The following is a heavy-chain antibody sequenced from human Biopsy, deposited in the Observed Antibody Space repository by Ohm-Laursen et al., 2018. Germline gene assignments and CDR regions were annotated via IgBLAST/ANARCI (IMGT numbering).Heavy chain of an antibody. CDR1: GGSISSYY. V-gene: IGHV4-59*08. CDR2: IYHTGGT. D-gene: IGHD1-26*01. J-gene: IGHJ2*01. Sequence: GTLSLTCTVSGGSISSYYWSWIRQPPGKGLEWIGYIYHTGGTNYNPSLKSRFTISVDTSMNHLSLRLTSVTAADTAVYYCARHAPSYSGSYWRYFDLWGRGTLVTVSS. CDR3: ARHAPSYSGSYWRYFDL.